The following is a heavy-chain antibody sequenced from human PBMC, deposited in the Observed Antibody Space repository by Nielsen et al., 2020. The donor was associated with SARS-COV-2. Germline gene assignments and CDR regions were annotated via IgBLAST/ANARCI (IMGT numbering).Heavy chain of an antibody. Sequence: ASVKVSCKASGYTFTSYYMHWVRQAPGQRLEWMGWINAGNGNTKYSQKFQGRVTMTRDTSTSTVYMEPSSLRSEDTAVYYCARGHAGGGALHLDYWGQGTLVTVSS. V-gene: IGHV1-3*01. J-gene: IGHJ4*02. CDR2: INAGNGNT. CDR1: GYTFTSYY. CDR3: ARGHAGGGALHLDY. D-gene: IGHD1-26*01.